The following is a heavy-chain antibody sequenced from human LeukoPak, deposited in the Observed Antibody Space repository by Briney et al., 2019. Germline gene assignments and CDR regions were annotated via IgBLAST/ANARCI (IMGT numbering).Heavy chain of an antibody. Sequence: GGSLRLSCAASGFSFSSYWVHWVRQAPGKGLVWVSRIKSDGKTNYADSVKGRFTISRDNAKNTVSLQMNSLRAEDTGVYYCARAPSEIGGYYPEYFRHWGQGTLVTVSS. CDR2: IKSDGKT. CDR3: ARAPSEIGGYYPEYFRH. J-gene: IGHJ1*01. CDR1: GFSFSSYW. D-gene: IGHD3-22*01. V-gene: IGHV3-74*01.